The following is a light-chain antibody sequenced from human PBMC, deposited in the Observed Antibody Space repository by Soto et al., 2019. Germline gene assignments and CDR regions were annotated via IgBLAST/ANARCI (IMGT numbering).Light chain of an antibody. Sequence: EIVMTQSPATLCVSPGERATLSCRASQSVSSNLAWYQQKPGQAPRLLIYGASTRATGIPARFSGSGSGTEFTLTISSLPSEDFAVYYCQQYNNWPPLTFGGGTKVEIK. CDR1: QSVSSN. V-gene: IGKV3-15*01. J-gene: IGKJ4*01. CDR2: GAS. CDR3: QQYNNWPPLT.